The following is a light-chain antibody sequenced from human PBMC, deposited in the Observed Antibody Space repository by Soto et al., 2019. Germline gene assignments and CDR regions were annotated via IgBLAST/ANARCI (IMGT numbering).Light chain of an antibody. Sequence: EIVMTQSPATLSVSPGDRATLSCRASQSVSSNSARYQQRPGQAPRLLMYGTSNRATGIPDRFSGSGSGTDFSLTISRLEPGDFAVYYCQQYGSSPRTFGQGTKVDI. J-gene: IGKJ1*01. CDR3: QQYGSSPRT. CDR1: QSVSSN. CDR2: GTS. V-gene: IGKV3-20*01.